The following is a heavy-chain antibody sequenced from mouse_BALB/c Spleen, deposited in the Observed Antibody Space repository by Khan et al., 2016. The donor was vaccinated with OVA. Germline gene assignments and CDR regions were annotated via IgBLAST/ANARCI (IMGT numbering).Heavy chain of an antibody. J-gene: IGHJ2*01. V-gene: IGHV3-2*02. CDR2: ISYSGVT. CDR1: GYSITSGYA. Sequence: QLEESGPGLVKPSQSLSLTCTVTGYSITSGYAWNWIRQFPGNKLEWMGYISYSGVTSYTPSLKIRISITRDTSKNQFFRQLNSVTTEDAATYYCARGHYYGYYFDYWGQGTTHTGSS. D-gene: IGHD1-2*01. CDR3: ARGHYYGYYFDY.